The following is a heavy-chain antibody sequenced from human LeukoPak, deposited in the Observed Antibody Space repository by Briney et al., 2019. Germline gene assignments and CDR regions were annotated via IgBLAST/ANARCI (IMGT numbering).Heavy chain of an antibody. D-gene: IGHD3-9*01. Sequence: SETLSLTCTVSGGSISSYYWSWIRQSPGKGLEWIGYIYYSGSTNYNPSLKSRVTISVDTSKNQFSLKLSSVTAADTAVYYCARESLYDILTGYRYYYYMDVWGKGTTVTVSS. V-gene: IGHV4-59*01. CDR2: IYYSGST. CDR1: GGSISSYY. J-gene: IGHJ6*03. CDR3: ARESLYDILTGYRYYYYMDV.